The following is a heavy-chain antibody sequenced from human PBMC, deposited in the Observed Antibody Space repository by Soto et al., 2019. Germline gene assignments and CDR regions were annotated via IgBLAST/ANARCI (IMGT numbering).Heavy chain of an antibody. CDR2: IYSGGST. CDR3: ARDRAVGYCISTSCYAPRIDGMDV. Sequence: EVQLVESGGGLIQPGGSLRLSCAASGFTVSSNYMSWVRQAPGKGLEWVSVIYSGGSTYYADSVKGRFTISRDNSKNTLYLQMNSLRAEDTAVYYCARDRAVGYCISTSCYAPRIDGMDVWGQGTTVTVSS. D-gene: IGHD2-2*01. V-gene: IGHV3-53*01. J-gene: IGHJ6*02. CDR1: GFTVSSNY.